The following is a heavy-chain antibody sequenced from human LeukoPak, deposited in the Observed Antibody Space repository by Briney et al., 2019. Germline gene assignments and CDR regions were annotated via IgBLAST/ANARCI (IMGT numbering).Heavy chain of an antibody. CDR3: AMGYSGYDYEESFDY. D-gene: IGHD5-12*01. V-gene: IGHV1-24*01. CDR1: GGTFSNFA. J-gene: IGHJ4*02. CDR2: FDPEDGET. Sequence: GASVKVSCKASGGTFSNFAISWVRQAPGQGLEWMGGFDPEDGETIYAQKFQGRVTMTEDTSTDTAYMELSSLRSEDTAVYYCAMGYSGYDYEESFDYWGQGTLVTVSS.